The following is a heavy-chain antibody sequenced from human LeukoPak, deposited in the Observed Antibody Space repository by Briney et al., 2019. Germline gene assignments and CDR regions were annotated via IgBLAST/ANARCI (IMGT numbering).Heavy chain of an antibody. V-gene: IGHV1-18*01. CDR2: ISVYNGHT. Sequence: ASVKVSCKASGYTFICSAISWVRQAPGQGLEGMGWISVYNGHTNYAQNLQGRITMTTDTATSTAYMELRSLRSDDTAVYYCARHFGDYSSHGMDVWGQGTTVTVSS. J-gene: IGHJ6*02. D-gene: IGHD3-10*01. CDR3: ARHFGDYSSHGMDV. CDR1: GYTFICSA.